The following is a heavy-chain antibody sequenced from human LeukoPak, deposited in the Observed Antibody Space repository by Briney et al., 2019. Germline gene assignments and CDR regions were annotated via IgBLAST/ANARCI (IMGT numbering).Heavy chain of an antibody. D-gene: IGHD3-16*01. J-gene: IGHJ4*02. V-gene: IGHV1-8*01. CDR3: ARDNDSRDPPHFDY. CDR1: GYTFSTST. CDR2: INPKNGKT. Sequence: ASVKVSCKASGYTFSTSTISWVRQAAGQGLEWMGWINPKNGKTSYAQKFQDRVSVTGDPSTSTAYMELSSLRSEDTAVYYCARDNDSRDPPHFDYWGQGTLVTVSS.